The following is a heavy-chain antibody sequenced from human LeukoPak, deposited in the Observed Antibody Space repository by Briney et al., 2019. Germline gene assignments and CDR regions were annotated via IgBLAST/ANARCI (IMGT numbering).Heavy chain of an antibody. J-gene: IGHJ5*02. Sequence: GGSLRLSCAASGFTFSNFAMSWVRRAPGKGLEWVSIIGSSGGSIYYADSVKGRFIISRDNSKNTLYLHMNSVRAEDTAVFYCAKGRDGGLIMASWGQGTLVTVSS. CDR3: AKGRDGGLIMAS. V-gene: IGHV3-23*01. D-gene: IGHD3-10*01. CDR1: GFTFSNFA. CDR2: IGSSGGSI.